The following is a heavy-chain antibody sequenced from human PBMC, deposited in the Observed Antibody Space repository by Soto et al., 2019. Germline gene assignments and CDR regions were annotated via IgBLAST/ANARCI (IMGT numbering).Heavy chain of an antibody. CDR2: IDPSDSQT. CDR1: GYSFAGYW. D-gene: IGHD3-3*01. CDR3: ARGYYDFWSGYQNEDYYYGMDV. V-gene: IGHV5-10-1*01. Sequence: GESLKISCKGSGYSFAGYWITWVRQKPGKGLEWMGRIDPSDSQTYYSPSFRGHVTISADKSISTAYLQWSSLKASDTAMYYCARGYYDFWSGYQNEDYYYGMDVWGQGTTVTVSS. J-gene: IGHJ6*02.